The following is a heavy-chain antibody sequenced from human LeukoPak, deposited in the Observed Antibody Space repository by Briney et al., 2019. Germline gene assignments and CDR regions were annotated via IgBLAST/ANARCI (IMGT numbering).Heavy chain of an antibody. D-gene: IGHD3-10*01. Sequence: PSETLSLTCAVYGGSFSGYYWSWIRQPPGKGLEWIGEINHSGSTNYNPSLKSRATISVDTSKNQFSLKLSSVTAADTAVYYCARGLWFRESRPFDYWGQGTLVTVSS. J-gene: IGHJ4*02. CDR1: GGSFSGYY. CDR3: ARGLWFRESRPFDY. CDR2: INHSGST. V-gene: IGHV4-34*01.